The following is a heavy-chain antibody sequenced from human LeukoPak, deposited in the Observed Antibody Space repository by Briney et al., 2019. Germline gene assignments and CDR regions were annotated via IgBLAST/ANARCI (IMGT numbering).Heavy chain of an antibody. CDR2: MKPKSGET. CDR3: ARDYGGNSGWFDP. V-gene: IGHV1-8*01. J-gene: IGHJ5*02. D-gene: IGHD4-23*01. Sequence: ASVKVSCKASGYTLTNYDINWVRQATGQGLEWMGWMKPKSGETGYAQKFQGRATMTRDTSINTAYMELRSLTPEDTAVYYCARDYGGNSGWFDPWGQGTLVTVSS. CDR1: GYTLTNYD.